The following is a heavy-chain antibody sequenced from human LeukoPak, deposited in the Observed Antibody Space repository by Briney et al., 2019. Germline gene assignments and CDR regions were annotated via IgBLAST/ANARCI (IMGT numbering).Heavy chain of an antibody. CDR1: GYTFTSYY. V-gene: IGHV1-46*01. CDR2: INPSGGST. D-gene: IGHD5-12*01. Sequence: ASVKVSCKASGYTFTSYYMHCVRQAPGQGLEWMVIINPSGGSTSYAQKFQGRVTMTRDTSTSTAYMELSSLRSEDTAVYYCARTSHYVDIAATIPYGIYYFDYWGEGTLVTVCS. J-gene: IGHJ4*02. CDR3: ARTSHYVDIAATIPYGIYYFDY.